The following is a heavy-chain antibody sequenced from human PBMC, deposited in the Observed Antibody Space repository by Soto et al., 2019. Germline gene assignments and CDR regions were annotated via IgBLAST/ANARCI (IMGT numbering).Heavy chain of an antibody. CDR3: AYDRYSGVYVSVDF. J-gene: IGHJ4*02. CDR2: LSGAGGVT. Sequence: PAGTLTLSCAADGCTFSGYYLSWVRQAPGKGLEWVASLSGAGGVTHFADTEWDRFPNSRHNFKVTTYQKQNCLTAEDVAVSYCAYDRYSGVYVSVDFWGQGTLVTVSS. D-gene: IGHD5-12*01. V-gene: IGHV3-23*01. CDR1: GCTFSGYY.